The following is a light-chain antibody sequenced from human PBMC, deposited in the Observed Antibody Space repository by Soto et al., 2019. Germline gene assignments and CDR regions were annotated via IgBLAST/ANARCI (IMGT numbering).Light chain of an antibody. CDR2: DVT. J-gene: IGLJ1*01. V-gene: IGLV2-14*01. Sequence: QSVLTQPASVSGSPGQSITISRTGTSSDVGGYNSVSWYRQDPGKAPKLMIYDVTNRPSGVSNRFSGSKSGNTASLTLSGLQAEDEADYYCSSFTSSITYVFGTGTKVTVL. CDR3: SSFTSSITYV. CDR1: SSDVGGYNS.